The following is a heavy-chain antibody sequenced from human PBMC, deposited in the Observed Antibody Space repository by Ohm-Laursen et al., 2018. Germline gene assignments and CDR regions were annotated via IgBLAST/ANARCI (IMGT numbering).Heavy chain of an antibody. J-gene: IGHJ6*02. CDR2: ISWNSGSI. CDR1: GFRFDDYA. D-gene: IGHD1-26*01. CDR3: AKDRIRAGADGMDV. V-gene: IGHV3-9*01. Sequence: SLRLSCSASGFRFDDYAMHWVRQAPGKGLEWVSGISWNSGSIGYADSVKGRFTISRDNAKNSLYLQMNSLRAEDTALYYCAKDRIRAGADGMDVWGQGTTVTVSS.